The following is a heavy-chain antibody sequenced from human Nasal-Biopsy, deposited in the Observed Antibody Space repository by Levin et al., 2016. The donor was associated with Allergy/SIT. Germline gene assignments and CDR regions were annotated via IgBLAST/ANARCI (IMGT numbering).Heavy chain of an antibody. Sequence: GESLKISCAASGFPFNSYWMSWVRQAPGKGLEWVANIKEDGSEKDYVDSVKGRFTISRDNAKNSLYLEMNSLRVEDTGLYYCARVGFGEMFYWGQGTLVTVSS. CDR3: ARVGFGEMFY. CDR1: GFPFNSYW. CDR2: IKEDGSEK. D-gene: IGHD3-10*01. J-gene: IGHJ4*02. V-gene: IGHV3-7*04.